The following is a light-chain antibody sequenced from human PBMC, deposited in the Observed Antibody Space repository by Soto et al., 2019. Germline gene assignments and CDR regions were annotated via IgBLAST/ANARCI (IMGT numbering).Light chain of an antibody. CDR2: DVY. CDR3: CSYAGSYTFVI. J-gene: IGLJ2*01. V-gene: IGLV2-11*01. Sequence: QSALTQPRSVSGSPGQSVAISCTGTTSDIGGYNFVSWYQQHTGKAPKLMIYDVYKRPSGVPDRFSGSKSGNTASLAISGLQAEDEADYYCCSYAGSYTFVIFGGGTKLTVL. CDR1: TSDIGGYNF.